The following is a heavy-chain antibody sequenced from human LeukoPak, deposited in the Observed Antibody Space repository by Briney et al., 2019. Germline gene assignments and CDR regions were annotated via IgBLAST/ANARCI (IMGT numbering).Heavy chain of an antibody. CDR2: ISGSGGST. V-gene: IGHV3-23*01. D-gene: IGHD3-22*01. J-gene: IGHJ4*02. Sequence: SGGSLRLSCAASGFTFSSYAMSWVRQAPGKGLEWVLAISGSGGSTYYADSVKGRFTISRDNSKNTLYLQMNSLRAEDTAVYYCGRYYYDSSGSKGGLDYWGQGTLVTVSS. CDR1: GFTFSSYA. CDR3: GRYYYDSSGSKGGLDY.